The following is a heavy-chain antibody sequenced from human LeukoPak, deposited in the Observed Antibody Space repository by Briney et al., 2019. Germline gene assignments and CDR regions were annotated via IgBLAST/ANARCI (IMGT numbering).Heavy chain of an antibody. D-gene: IGHD3-22*01. J-gene: IGHJ4*02. Sequence: PGGSLRLSCAASGFTFSSYGMHWVRQAPGKGLEWVAVISYDGSNKYYADSVKGRFTLSRDNSKNTLYLQMNSLRAEDTAVYYCAKVGLTYYYDSSGLGYFDYWGQGTLVTVSS. CDR2: ISYDGSNK. V-gene: IGHV3-30*18. CDR1: GFTFSSYG. CDR3: AKVGLTYYYDSSGLGYFDY.